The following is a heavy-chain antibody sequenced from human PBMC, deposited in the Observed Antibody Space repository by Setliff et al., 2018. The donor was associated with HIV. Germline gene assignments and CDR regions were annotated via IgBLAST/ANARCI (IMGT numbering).Heavy chain of an antibody. CDR3: ARGKTWLRFLDY. J-gene: IGHJ4*02. D-gene: IGHD5-12*01. CDR1: GYTFSTNA. V-gene: IGHV1-3*01. CDR2: INAGDDNT. Sequence: ASVKVSCKAFGYTFSTNAIHWVRQAPGQRLEWMGYINAGDDNTRYSEKFQGRVTITRDTSANTAYMELSSLRSEDTAVYYCARGKTWLRFLDYWGQGTLVTVPQ.